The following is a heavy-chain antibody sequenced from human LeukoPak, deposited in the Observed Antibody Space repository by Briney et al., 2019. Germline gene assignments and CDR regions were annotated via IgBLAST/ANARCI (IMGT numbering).Heavy chain of an antibody. D-gene: IGHD5-24*01. CDR2: LYYTGST. V-gene: IGHV4-61*08. CDR1: RGSISSGGYS. Sequence: SETLSLTCAVSRGSISSGGYSWSWIRQPPGKGLEWIAYLYYTGSTNYNPSLKSRVTISIDTSKNQFSLNLRSVTAADTAVYYCARAGDGYNRFDYWGQGTLVTVTS. J-gene: IGHJ4*02. CDR3: ARAGDGYNRFDY.